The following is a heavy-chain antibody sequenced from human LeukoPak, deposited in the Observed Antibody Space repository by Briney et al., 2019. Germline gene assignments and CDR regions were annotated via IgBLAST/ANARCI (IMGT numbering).Heavy chain of an antibody. V-gene: IGHV3-20*04. CDR1: GFTFDDYG. Sequence: GGSLRLSCAASGFTFDDYGMNWVRQAPGKGLEWVSTITWNAANTGYADSVKGRFTISRDNAKNSLSLQMSSLSPEDTALYYCARSSTTVTTRYFDLWGRGTLVTVSS. CDR3: ARSSTTVTTRYFDL. D-gene: IGHD4-17*01. J-gene: IGHJ2*01. CDR2: ITWNAANT.